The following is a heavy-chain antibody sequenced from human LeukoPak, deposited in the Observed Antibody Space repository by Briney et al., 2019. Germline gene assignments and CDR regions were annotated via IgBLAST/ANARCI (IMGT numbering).Heavy chain of an antibody. CDR1: GYTFTSYG. J-gene: IGHJ2*01. CDR2: ISAYNGNT. Sequence: ASVKVSCKASGYTFTSYGISWVRQAPGQRLEWMGWISAYNGNTNYAQKLQGRVTMTTDTSTSTAYMELRSLRSDDTAVYYCARDLHGGAESWYFDLWGRGTLVTVSS. CDR3: ARDLHGGAESWYFDL. V-gene: IGHV1-18*01. D-gene: IGHD2-15*01.